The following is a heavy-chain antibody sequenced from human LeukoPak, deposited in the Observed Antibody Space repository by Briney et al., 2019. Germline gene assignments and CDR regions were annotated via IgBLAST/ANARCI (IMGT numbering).Heavy chain of an antibody. J-gene: IGHJ4*02. CDR1: GFTFSGSA. D-gene: IGHD3-22*01. V-gene: IGHV3-73*01. Sequence: GGSLRLSCAASGFTFSGSAMHWVRQASGKGLEWVGRIRSKANSYATAYAASVKGRFTISRDDSKNTAYLQMNSLKTEDTAVYYCTSRYYYDSSEYFDYWGQGTLVTVSS. CDR2: IRSKANSYAT. CDR3: TSRYYYDSSEYFDY.